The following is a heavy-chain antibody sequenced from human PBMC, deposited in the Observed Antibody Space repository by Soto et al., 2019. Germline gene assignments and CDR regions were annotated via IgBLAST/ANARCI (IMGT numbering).Heavy chain of an antibody. CDR2: IYYSGST. V-gene: IGHV4-31*03. D-gene: IGHD2-2*01. J-gene: IGHJ6*02. CDR3: ARDREDIVVVPAAMGGSGQAYYYYYGMDV. Sequence: PSETLSLTCTVSGGSISSGGYYWSWIRQHPGKGLEWIGYIYYSGSTYYNPSLKSRVTISVDTSKNQFSLKLSSVTAADTAVYYCARDREDIVVVPAAMGGSGQAYYYYYGMDVWGQGTTVTVSS. CDR1: GGSISSGGYY.